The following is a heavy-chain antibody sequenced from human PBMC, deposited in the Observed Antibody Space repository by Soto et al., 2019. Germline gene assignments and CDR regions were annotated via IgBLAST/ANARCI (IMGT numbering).Heavy chain of an antibody. CDR2: IIPIFGTA. D-gene: IGHD3-22*01. CDR3: ARATGSYYDSSGYYFGD. J-gene: IGHJ4*02. Sequence: QVQLVQSGAEVKKPGSSVKVSCKASGGTFSSYAISWVRQAPGQGLEWMGGIIPIFGTANYAQKFQGRVTITADESTSTAYMELSSLRSEDTAVYYCARATGSYYDSSGYYFGDWGQGTLVTVSS. V-gene: IGHV1-69*01. CDR1: GGTFSSYA.